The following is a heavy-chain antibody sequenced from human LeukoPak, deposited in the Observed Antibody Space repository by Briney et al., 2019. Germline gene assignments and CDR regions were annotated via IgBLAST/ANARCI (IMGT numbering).Heavy chain of an antibody. CDR3: ATKWLKVWGSDY. Sequence: ASVKVSCKVSGYTLTELSMHWVRQAPGKGLEWMGGFDPEDGETIYAQKFQGRVTMTEDTSTDTAYMELSSLRSEDTAVYYCATKWLKVWGSDYWGQGTLVTVSS. V-gene: IGHV1-24*01. CDR2: FDPEDGET. J-gene: IGHJ4*02. D-gene: IGHD3-22*01. CDR1: GYTLTELS.